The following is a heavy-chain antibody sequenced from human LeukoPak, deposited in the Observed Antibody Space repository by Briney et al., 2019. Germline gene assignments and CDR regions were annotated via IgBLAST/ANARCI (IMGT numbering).Heavy chain of an antibody. D-gene: IGHD3-22*01. V-gene: IGHV3-30*18. CDR2: ISYVGSNK. CDR3: AKGYDSSGPHPYYFDY. Sequence: GGSLRLSRAASGFTFSSYGMHWVRQAPGKGLEGVAVISYVGSNKYYADSVKGRFTISRDNSKNTLYLQMNSLRAEDTAVYYCAKGYDSSGPHPYYFDYWGQGTLVTVSS. CDR1: GFTFSSYG. J-gene: IGHJ4*02.